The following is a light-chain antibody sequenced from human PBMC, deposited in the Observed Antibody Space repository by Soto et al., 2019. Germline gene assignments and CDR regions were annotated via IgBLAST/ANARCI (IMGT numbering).Light chain of an antibody. CDR1: ENINNR. CDR2: DVF. J-gene: IGKJ4*01. CDR3: QQRSKWPLT. Sequence: DIVLTQSPATLSSSPGERATLSCRASENINNRLAWYQQKPGQAPRLLIYDVFIRATGIPARFSGSGSATDFTLTISSLEPEDFAVFYCQQRSKWPLTFGGGTKVEIK. V-gene: IGKV3-11*01.